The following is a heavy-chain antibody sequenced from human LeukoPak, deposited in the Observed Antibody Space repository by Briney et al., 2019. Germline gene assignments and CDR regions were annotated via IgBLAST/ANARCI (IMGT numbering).Heavy chain of an antibody. CDR2: IYYSGST. D-gene: IGHD2-2*02. CDR1: GGSISSSSYY. CDR3: AGGNIVVVPAAITSSWFDP. J-gene: IGHJ5*02. Sequence: SETLSLTCTVSGGSISSSSYYWGWIRQPPGKGLEWIGSIYYSGSTYYNPSLKSRVTISADTSKNQFSLKLSSVTAADTAVYYCAGGNIVVVPAAITSSWFDPWGQGTLVTVSS. V-gene: IGHV4-39*07.